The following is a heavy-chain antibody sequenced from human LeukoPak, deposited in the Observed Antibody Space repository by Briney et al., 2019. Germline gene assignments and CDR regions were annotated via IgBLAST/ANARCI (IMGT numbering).Heavy chain of an antibody. V-gene: IGHV4-38-2*02. CDR1: DSSITSDFY. Sequence: SETLSLTCTVSDSSITSDFYWGWLRHPPGKGLEWIGSFYNSGKTYYKPSLESRVTISMDSSKNQFSLKMSSVTAEDTAVYYCARARNYYDSSDYYYEGDAFDIWGQGIMVTVSS. J-gene: IGHJ3*02. CDR2: FYNSGKT. CDR3: ARARNYYDSSDYYYEGDAFDI. D-gene: IGHD3-22*01.